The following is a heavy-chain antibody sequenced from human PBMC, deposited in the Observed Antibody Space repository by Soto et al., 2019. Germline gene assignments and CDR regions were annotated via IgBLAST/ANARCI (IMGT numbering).Heavy chain of an antibody. D-gene: IGHD6-13*01. J-gene: IGHJ5*02. CDR2: ISGSGAKI. CDR1: GFTFTTYG. V-gene: IGHV3-23*01. CDR3: TKDQVPDTVAAAGS. Sequence: EVQLLESGGGLVQPGGSLRLSCAASGFTFTTYGMSWVRQAPGKGLEWVSAISGSGAKIYYADSVKGRFTISRDSSKDTLYLQMNSLGAEDTALYYCTKDQVPDTVAAAGSWGQGTLVTVSS.